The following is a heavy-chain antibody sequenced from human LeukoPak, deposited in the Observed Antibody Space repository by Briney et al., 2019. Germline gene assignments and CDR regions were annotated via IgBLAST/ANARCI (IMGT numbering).Heavy chain of an antibody. CDR3: ASGIGVGDSFDI. CDR1: GFTFSSYW. V-gene: IGHV3-74*01. J-gene: IGHJ3*02. Sequence: PGGSLRLSCAASGFTFSSYWMYWVRHAPGKGLVWVSRINSDARNTNYADSVQGRFTISRDNAKNTLYLQMNSLRVEDTAVYYCASGIGVGDSFDIWGQGTMVTVSS. D-gene: IGHD3-3*01. CDR2: INSDARNT.